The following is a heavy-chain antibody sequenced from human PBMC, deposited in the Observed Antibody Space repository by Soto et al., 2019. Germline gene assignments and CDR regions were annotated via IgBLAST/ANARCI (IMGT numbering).Heavy chain of an antibody. Sequence: ASVQVSCKASGYTFSGYYIHWVRQAPGQGLEWMGWINPKSGGTKYTQKFQGRVTTTRDTSINTAYMDLSRVTSDDTAVYYCAREGTGYSAFDIWGQGTMVTVSS. CDR1: GYTFSGYY. CDR2: INPKSGGT. J-gene: IGHJ3*02. CDR3: AREGTGYSAFDI. D-gene: IGHD3-9*01. V-gene: IGHV1-2*02.